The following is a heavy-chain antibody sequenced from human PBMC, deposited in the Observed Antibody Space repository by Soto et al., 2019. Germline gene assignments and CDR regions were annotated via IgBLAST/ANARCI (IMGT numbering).Heavy chain of an antibody. CDR1: GYTFTGYY. J-gene: IGHJ6*02. CDR2: INPNSGGT. V-gene: IGHV1-2*02. D-gene: IGHD3-3*01. Sequence: ASVKVSCKASGYTFTGYYMHWVRQAPGQGLEWMGWINPNSGGTNYAQKFQGRVTMTGDTSISTAYMELSRLRSDDTAVYYCARAQYHDFWSGYSFNYGMDVWGQGTTVTVS. CDR3: ARAQYHDFWSGYSFNYGMDV.